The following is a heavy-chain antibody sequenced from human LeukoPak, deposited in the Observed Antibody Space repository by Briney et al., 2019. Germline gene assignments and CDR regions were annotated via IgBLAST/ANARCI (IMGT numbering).Heavy chain of an antibody. CDR2: IYYSGST. J-gene: IGHJ4*02. CDR1: GGSISSNSYY. Sequence: SETLSLTCTVSGGSISSNSYYWGWIRQPPGKGLEWIGSIYYSGSTYYNPSLKSRVTISVDTSKNQFSLKLSSGTAADTAVYYCAGGQYRDGYNLGYWGQGTLVTVSS. CDR3: AGGQYRDGYNLGY. V-gene: IGHV4-39*07. D-gene: IGHD5-24*01.